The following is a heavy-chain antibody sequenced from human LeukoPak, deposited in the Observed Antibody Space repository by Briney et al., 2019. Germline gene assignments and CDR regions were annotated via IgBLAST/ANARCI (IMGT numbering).Heavy chain of an antibody. CDR2: ISNGGGST. V-gene: IGHV3-23*01. CDR3: AKHGEAFGDSKTDY. D-gene: IGHD2-21*02. Sequence: PGGSLRLSCAAAGFTFSNYAMSWVRQAPGKGLEWVSVISNGGGSTYYADSVKGRFTISRDNSKNALYVQMNSLRGEDTAVYYCAKHGEAFGDSKTDYWGQGTLVTVPS. J-gene: IGHJ4*02. CDR1: GFTFSNYA.